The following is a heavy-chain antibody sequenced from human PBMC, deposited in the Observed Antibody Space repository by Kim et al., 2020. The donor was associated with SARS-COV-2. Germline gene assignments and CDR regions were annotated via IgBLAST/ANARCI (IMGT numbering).Heavy chain of an antibody. V-gene: IGHV1-2*02. J-gene: IGHJ4*02. CDR3: AREALRYFDWFPLGLDY. D-gene: IGHD3-9*01. Sequence: FQGRVTMTRDTSISTAYMELSRLRSDDTAVYYCAREALRYFDWFPLGLDYWGQGTLVTVSS.